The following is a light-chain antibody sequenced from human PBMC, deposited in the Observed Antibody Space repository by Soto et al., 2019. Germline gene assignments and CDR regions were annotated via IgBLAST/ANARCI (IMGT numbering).Light chain of an antibody. J-gene: IGKJ1*01. CDR2: GAS. CDR3: QQYGTSPQT. Sequence: EIVLTQSPGTLSLSPGERATLSCRASQSVSSSYLAWYQQKPGQAPRLLIYGASSRATGIPDRFSGRGSGTDFTLTISRLEPEDFAVYYCQQYGTSPQTCGQGTKGDIK. CDR1: QSVSSSY. V-gene: IGKV3-20*01.